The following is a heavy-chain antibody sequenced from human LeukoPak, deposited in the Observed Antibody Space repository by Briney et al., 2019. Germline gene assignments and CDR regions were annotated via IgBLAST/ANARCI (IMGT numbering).Heavy chain of an antibody. D-gene: IGHD1-26*01. J-gene: IGHJ4*02. Sequence: ASVKVSCKASGGTFSSYAISWVRQAPGQGLEWMGGIIPIFGTANYAQKFQGGVTITTDESTSTAYMELSSLRSEDTAVYYCARDPRSHFDYWGQGTLVTVSS. V-gene: IGHV1-69*05. CDR3: ARDPRSHFDY. CDR2: IIPIFGTA. CDR1: GGTFSSYA.